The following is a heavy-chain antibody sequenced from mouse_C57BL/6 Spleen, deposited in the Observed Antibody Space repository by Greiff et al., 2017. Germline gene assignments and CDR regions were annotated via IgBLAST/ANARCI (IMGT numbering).Heavy chain of an antibody. CDR3: ARDGGISYYYAMDY. CDR2: ISYDGNN. V-gene: IGHV3-6*01. Sequence: DVQLVESGPGLVKPSQSLSLTCSVPGYSIPSGYYWNWIRQFPGNKLEWMGYISYDGNNNYNPSLKNRISITRDTSNNQCFLKLHSVTTADTATYYCARDGGISYYYAMDYWGQGTSVTVSS. CDR1: GYSIPSGYY. J-gene: IGHJ4*01. D-gene: IGHD1-1*01.